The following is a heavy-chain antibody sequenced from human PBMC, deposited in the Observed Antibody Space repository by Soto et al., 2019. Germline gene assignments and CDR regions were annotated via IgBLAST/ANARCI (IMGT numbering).Heavy chain of an antibody. D-gene: IGHD1-1*01. V-gene: IGHV1-69*02. Sequence: QVQLVQSGAEVKEPGSSVKVSCKVSGGTFSSQTINWVRQVPGQGLEWMGSVIPIIGEGKYAQSFLGRVTIPADRSKSPASMELSSLRSEDTAVYYCARPAVNDLDADSSAFDIWGQGTMVTVSS. J-gene: IGHJ3*02. CDR1: GGTFSSQT. CDR2: VIPIIGEG. CDR3: ARPAVNDLDADSSAFDI.